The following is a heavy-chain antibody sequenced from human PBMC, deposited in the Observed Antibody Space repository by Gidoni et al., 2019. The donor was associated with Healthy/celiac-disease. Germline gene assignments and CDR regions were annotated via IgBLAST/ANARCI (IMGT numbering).Heavy chain of an antibody. CDR3: ASTWYNETLTGLFDY. Sequence: QVHLLESGGGVVQPGQSLPLYCAVSGFNFSDYAMHWVRQAPGKGLEWRAGVSHDAYETKYADSVRARFTISRDNSKNTLYLQMKRLRLEDTAIYYCASTWYNETLTGLFDYWGQGALVTGAS. CDR2: VSHDAYET. V-gene: IGHV3-30*03. CDR1: GFNFSDYA. J-gene: IGHJ4*02. D-gene: IGHD3-9*01.